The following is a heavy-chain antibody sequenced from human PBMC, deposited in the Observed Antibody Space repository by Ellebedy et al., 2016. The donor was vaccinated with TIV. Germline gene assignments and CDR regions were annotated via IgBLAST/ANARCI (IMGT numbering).Heavy chain of an antibody. CDR3: ARWGPELLWGVDY. CDR1: GYSFTSYW. V-gene: IGHV5-51*01. Sequence: GESLKISXKGSGYSFTSYWIGWVRQLPGKGLEWMGLIYPADSNTRYSPSFQGQVTMSADKSISTAYLQWSSLKASDTAMYYCARWGPELLWGVDYWGQGTLVTVSS. D-gene: IGHD3-10*01. J-gene: IGHJ4*02. CDR2: IYPADSNT.